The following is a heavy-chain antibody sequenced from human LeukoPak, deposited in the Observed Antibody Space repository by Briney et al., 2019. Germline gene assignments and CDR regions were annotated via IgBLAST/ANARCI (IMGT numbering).Heavy chain of an antibody. CDR1: GFTFRSYW. Sequence: GGSLRLSCAASGFTFRSYWMHWVRQTPGKGLVYVSRINTDGSITNYADSVKGRFTISRDNAQNTLFLQMNSLRAEDTAVYYCASVADGHFYIDDWGQGMLVTVSS. J-gene: IGHJ4*02. V-gene: IGHV3-74*01. CDR3: ASVADGHFYIDD. CDR2: INTDGSIT. D-gene: IGHD2-21*01.